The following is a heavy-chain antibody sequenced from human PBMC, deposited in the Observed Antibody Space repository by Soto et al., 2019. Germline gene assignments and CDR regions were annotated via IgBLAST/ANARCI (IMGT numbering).Heavy chain of an antibody. CDR3: ARAWDLLRFLEWLPPRYYYYGMDV. CDR2: MNPNSGNT. J-gene: IGHJ6*02. V-gene: IGHV1-8*01. D-gene: IGHD3-3*01. Sequence: GASVKVSCKASGYTFTSYGMNWVRQATGQGLEWMGWMNPNSGNTGYAQKFQGRVTMTRNTSISTAYMELSSLRSEDTAVYYCARAWDLLRFLEWLPPRYYYYGMDVWGQGTTVTVSS. CDR1: GYTFTSYG.